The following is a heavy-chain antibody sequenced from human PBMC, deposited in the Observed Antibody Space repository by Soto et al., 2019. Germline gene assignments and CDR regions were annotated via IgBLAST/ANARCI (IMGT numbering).Heavy chain of an antibody. CDR1: GCSFTSYW. CDR3: ARHHPQVLRYFDWLLYGTDDGMDV. CDR2: IYPGDSDT. Sequence: PGECLKISFKGSGCSFTSYWVGWLRQMPGKGLEWMGIIYPGDSDTRYSPSFQGQVTISADKSISTAYLQWSSLKASDTAMYYCARHHPQVLRYFDWLLYGTDDGMDVWGQGTTVTVSS. D-gene: IGHD3-9*01. V-gene: IGHV5-51*01. J-gene: IGHJ6*02.